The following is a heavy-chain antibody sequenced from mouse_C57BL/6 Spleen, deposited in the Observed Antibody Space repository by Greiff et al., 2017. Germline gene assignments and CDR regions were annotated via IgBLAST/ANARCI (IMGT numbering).Heavy chain of an antibody. V-gene: IGHV1-81*01. J-gene: IGHJ4*01. CDR3: ARWRNCTPQSYTMDY. Sequence: VQLQQSGAELARPGASVKLSCKASGYTFTSYGISWVKQRTGQGLEWIGEIYPRSGNTYYNEKFKGKATLTADKSSSTAYMELRSLTSEDSAVYFCARWRNCTPQSYTMDYWGQGTTVTVSS. CDR2: IYPRSGNT. CDR1: GYTFTSYG.